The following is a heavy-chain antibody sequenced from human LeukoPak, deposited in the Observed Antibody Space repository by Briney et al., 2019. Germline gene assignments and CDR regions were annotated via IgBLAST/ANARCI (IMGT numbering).Heavy chain of an antibody. V-gene: IGHV3-21*01. D-gene: IGHD6-19*01. J-gene: IGHJ3*02. CDR1: GFTFSSYS. CDR2: ISSSSSYI. Sequence: GGSLRLSCAASGFTFSSYSMNWVRQAPGKGLEWVSSISSSSSYIYYADSVKGRFTISRDNSKNTLYLQMNSLRAEDTAVYYCAKDSPRIAVAGAFDIWGQGTMVTVSS. CDR3: AKDSPRIAVAGAFDI.